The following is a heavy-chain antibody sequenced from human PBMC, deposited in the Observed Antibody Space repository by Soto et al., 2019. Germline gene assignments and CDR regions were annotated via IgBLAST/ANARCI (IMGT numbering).Heavy chain of an antibody. Sequence: GGSLRLSCAASGFTFSSYGMHWVRQAPGKGLEWVAVISYDGSNKYYADSVKGRFTISRDNSKNTLYLQMNSLRAEDTAVYYCAKGPRLRFLEWFSPLDYWGQGTLVTVSS. CDR2: ISYDGSNK. D-gene: IGHD3-3*01. J-gene: IGHJ4*02. V-gene: IGHV3-30*18. CDR3: AKGPRLRFLEWFSPLDY. CDR1: GFTFSSYG.